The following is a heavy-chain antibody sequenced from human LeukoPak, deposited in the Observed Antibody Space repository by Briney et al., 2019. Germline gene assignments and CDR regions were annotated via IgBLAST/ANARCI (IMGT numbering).Heavy chain of an antibody. Sequence: GGSLRLSCAASGFTFSSYGMHWVRQAPGKGLEWVAVIWYDGSNKYYADSVKGRFTISRDNSKNTPYPQMNSLRAEDTAVYYCARDPPYYYDSSGTLDYWGQGTLVTVSS. D-gene: IGHD3-22*01. CDR1: GFTFSSYG. CDR3: ARDPPYYYDSSGTLDY. J-gene: IGHJ4*02. V-gene: IGHV3-33*01. CDR2: IWYDGSNK.